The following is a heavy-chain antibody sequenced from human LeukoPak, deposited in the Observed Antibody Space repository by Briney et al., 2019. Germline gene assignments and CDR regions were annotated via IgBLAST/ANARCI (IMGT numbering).Heavy chain of an antibody. CDR2: MNPNTGNT. J-gene: IGHJ5*02. V-gene: IGHV1-8*01. Sequence: GASVKVSCKASGYTFTSYDINWVRQATGQGLEWMGWMNPNTGNTGSAQRFQGRVTMTRGTSMSTAYMELSSLRSEDTAVYYCARGPLVRLPSSFDPWGQGTLVTVSS. CDR3: ARGPLVRLPSSFDP. D-gene: IGHD3-16*02. CDR1: GYTFTSYD.